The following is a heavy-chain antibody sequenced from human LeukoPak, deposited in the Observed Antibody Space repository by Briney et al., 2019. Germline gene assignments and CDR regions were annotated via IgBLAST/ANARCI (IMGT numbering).Heavy chain of an antibody. Sequence: ASVKVSCKASGYTFTGYYMHWVRQAPGQGLEWMGWINPNSGGTNYAQKFQGRVTMTRDTSTSTVYMELSSLRSEDTAVYYCAREDVDTAMVYYYYGMDVWGQGTTVTVSS. CDR3: AREDVDTAMVYYYYGMDV. J-gene: IGHJ6*02. V-gene: IGHV1-2*02. CDR1: GYTFTGYY. D-gene: IGHD5-18*01. CDR2: INPNSGGT.